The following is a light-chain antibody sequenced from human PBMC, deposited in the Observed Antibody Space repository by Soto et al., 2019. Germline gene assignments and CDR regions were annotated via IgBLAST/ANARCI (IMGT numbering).Light chain of an antibody. CDR2: AAS. CDR1: QTISNW. V-gene: IGKV1-5*01. J-gene: IGKJ2*02. Sequence: DIQMTQSSSSLSASVGDRVTITCRASQTISNWLAWYQQKPGRAPKLLIYAASTLESGVPSRFSGRGSGTEFTLTISSLQSDDFATYYCQHSNSHLCTFGQGTKLEIK. CDR3: QHSNSHLCT.